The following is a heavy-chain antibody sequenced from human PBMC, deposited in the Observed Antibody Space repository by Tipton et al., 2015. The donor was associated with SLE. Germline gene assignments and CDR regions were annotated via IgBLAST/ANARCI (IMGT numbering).Heavy chain of an antibody. Sequence: TLSLTCTVSGGSISIYDWSWIRQRPGKGLEWIGYIYYSRSTNYNPSLKIRLTISVDTSKNQFSLKLSSVTAADTAVYYCARVGGCWAYAAFDMWGIGTMVTVSS. D-gene: IGHD2-15*01. CDR3: ARVGGCWAYAAFDM. CDR1: GGSISIYD. J-gene: IGHJ3*02. V-gene: IGHV4-59*01. CDR2: IYYSRST.